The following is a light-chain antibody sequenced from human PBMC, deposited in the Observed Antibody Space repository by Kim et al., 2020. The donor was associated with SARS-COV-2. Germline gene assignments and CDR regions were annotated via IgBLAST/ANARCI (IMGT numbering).Light chain of an antibody. CDR1: QSVSGTY. CDR3: QQYDSSSRLT. J-gene: IGKJ1*01. V-gene: IGKV3-20*01. CDR2: GAS. Sequence: SPGDRATLSCRASQSVSGTYLAWYQQKPGQAPRLLIYGASSRATGIPDRFSGSGSGTDFTLTINRLEPEDFAVYYCQQYDSSSRLTSGQGTKLEI.